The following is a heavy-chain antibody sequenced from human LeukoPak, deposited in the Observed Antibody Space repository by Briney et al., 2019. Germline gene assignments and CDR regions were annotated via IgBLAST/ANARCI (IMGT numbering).Heavy chain of an antibody. CDR3: AIWFGELLYFQH. V-gene: IGHV1-24*01. CDR2: FDPEDGET. CDR1: GYTLTELS. D-gene: IGHD3-10*01. J-gene: IGHJ1*01. Sequence: ASVNVSCKVSGYTLTELSMHWVRQAPGKGLEWMGGFDPEDGETIYAQKFQGRVTMTEDTSTDTAYMELSSLRSEDTAVYYCAIWFGELLYFQHWGQGTLVTVSS.